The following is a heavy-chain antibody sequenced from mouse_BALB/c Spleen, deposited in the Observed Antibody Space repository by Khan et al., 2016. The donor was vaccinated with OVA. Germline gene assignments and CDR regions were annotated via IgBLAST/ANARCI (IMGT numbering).Heavy chain of an antibody. CDR1: GYSFTGYF. CDR3: KRIYRSDFDY. D-gene: IGHD1-1*01. J-gene: IGHJ2*01. CDR2: INPHIGET. V-gene: IGHV1-20*02. Sequence: DVQLQESGPELVRPGASVKISCKASGYSFTGYFMNWVMQSHGKSLEWIGRINPHIGETFYNQRFKDKATLTVDESSTTAHMELRSLASEDSAVYYCKRIYRSDFDYWGQGTTLTVSS.